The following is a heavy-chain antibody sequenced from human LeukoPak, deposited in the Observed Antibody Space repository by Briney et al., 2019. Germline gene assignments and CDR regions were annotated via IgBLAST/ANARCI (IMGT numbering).Heavy chain of an antibody. J-gene: IGHJ6*03. V-gene: IGHV4-34*01. CDR1: GGSFSGYY. CDR3: ARQLLGYCSSTSCYASGGYYMDV. Sequence: SETLSLTCAVYGGSFSGYYWSWIRQPPGKGLEWIGEINHSGSTNYNPSLKSRVTISVDTSKNQFSLKLSSVTAADTAVYYCARQLLGYCSSTSCYASGGYYMDVWGKGATVTISS. D-gene: IGHD2-2*01. CDR2: INHSGST.